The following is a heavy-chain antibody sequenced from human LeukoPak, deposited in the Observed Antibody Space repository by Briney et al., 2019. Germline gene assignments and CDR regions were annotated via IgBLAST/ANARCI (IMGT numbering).Heavy chain of an antibody. CDR3: AKCILTGYYKGYMDV. J-gene: IGHJ6*03. CDR2: ISGSGGST. Sequence: GGSLRLSCAASGFTFSSYEMNWVRQAPGKGLEWVSAISGSGGSTYYADSVKGRFTISRDNSKNTLYLQMNSLRAEDTAVYYCAKCILTGYYKGYMDVWGKGTTVTISS. CDR1: GFTFSSYE. D-gene: IGHD3-9*01. V-gene: IGHV3-23*01.